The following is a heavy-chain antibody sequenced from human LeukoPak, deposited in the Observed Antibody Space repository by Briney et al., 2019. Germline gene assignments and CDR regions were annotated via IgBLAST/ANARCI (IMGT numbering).Heavy chain of an antibody. Sequence: GGSLRLSCAASGFTFSAYAMSWVCQAPGKGLEWASAISGSGDTTNSADSVKGRFTISRDNSKNMLYLHMNSLRAEDTAVYYCAKPSVGGATGFDSWGQGTLVTVSS. CDR1: GFTFSAYA. J-gene: IGHJ4*02. D-gene: IGHD1-26*01. V-gene: IGHV3-23*01. CDR2: ISGSGDTT. CDR3: AKPSVGGATGFDS.